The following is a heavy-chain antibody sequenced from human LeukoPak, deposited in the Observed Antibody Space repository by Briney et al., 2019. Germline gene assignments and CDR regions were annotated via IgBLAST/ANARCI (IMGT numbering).Heavy chain of an antibody. CDR2: AYYSGST. Sequence: SETLSLTCTVSGGSISSSTYHWAWIRQPPGRGLEWIGSAYYSGSTYYNPSLNSRVTISVDTSKNQFSLKLSSVTAADTAVYYCARLGRGGYKEILNPFEDWGQGTLVAVSS. J-gene: IGHJ4*02. D-gene: IGHD5-24*01. CDR1: GGSISSSTYH. CDR3: ARLGRGGYKEILNPFED. V-gene: IGHV4-39*01.